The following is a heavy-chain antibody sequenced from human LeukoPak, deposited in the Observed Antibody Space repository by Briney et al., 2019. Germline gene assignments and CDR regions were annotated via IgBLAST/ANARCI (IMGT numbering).Heavy chain of an antibody. CDR3: TKAAAGSGDYGMDV. CDR1: GFSFINYG. Sequence: GGSLRLSCAASGFSFINYGMHWVRQAPGKGLEWVASISHDGSNYYYADSVKGRFTISRDNSRNTLYLQMNSLKVEDTAVFYCTKAAAGSGDYGMDVWSQGTTVTV. CDR2: ISHDGSNY. D-gene: IGHD3-10*01. J-gene: IGHJ6*02. V-gene: IGHV3-30*18.